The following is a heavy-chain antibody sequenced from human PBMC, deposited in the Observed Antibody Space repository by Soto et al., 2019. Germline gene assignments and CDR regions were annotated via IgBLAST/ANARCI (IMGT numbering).Heavy chain of an antibody. Sequence: ASVKVSCKASGYTFTSYGISWVRQAPGQGLEWMGWISAYNGNTNYAQKLQGRVTMNTDTSTSTADMERRSLRSDDTAVYYCARDQIGVVIDYDYDYGMDVWGQGTTVTVS. J-gene: IGHJ6*02. D-gene: IGHD3-22*01. V-gene: IGHV1-18*01. CDR2: ISAYNGNT. CDR3: ARDQIGVVIDYDYDYGMDV. CDR1: GYTFTSYG.